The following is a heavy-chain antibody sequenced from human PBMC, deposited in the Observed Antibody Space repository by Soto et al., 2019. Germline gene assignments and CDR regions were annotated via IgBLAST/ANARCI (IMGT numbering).Heavy chain of an antibody. CDR2: IYTSGST. CDR3: ARAGHYYDSSGSHFDY. D-gene: IGHD3-22*01. V-gene: IGHV4-4*07. J-gene: IGHJ4*02. Sequence: SETLSLTCTVSGGSISSYYWIWIRQPAGKGLEWIGRIYTSGSTNYNPSLKSRVTMSVDTSKNQFSLKLSSVTAADTAVYYCARAGHYYDSSGSHFDYWGQGTLVTVSS. CDR1: GGSISSYY.